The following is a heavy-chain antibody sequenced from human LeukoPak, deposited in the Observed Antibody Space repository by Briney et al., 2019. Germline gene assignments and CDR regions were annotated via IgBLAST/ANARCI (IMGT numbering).Heavy chain of an antibody. Sequence: GSLRLSCAASRFSFSDYAMSWVRQAPGRGVERVSAISVGGGATYYPDSVKVRFTISRDNSTNSLTLQLIILRVDDTSVFYCARQVPCSGQVFDSWGQGTLVAVSS. CDR3: ARQVPCSGQVFDS. CDR2: ISVGGGAT. CDR1: RFSFSDYA. V-gene: IGHV3-23*01. D-gene: IGHD3-10*02. J-gene: IGHJ5*01.